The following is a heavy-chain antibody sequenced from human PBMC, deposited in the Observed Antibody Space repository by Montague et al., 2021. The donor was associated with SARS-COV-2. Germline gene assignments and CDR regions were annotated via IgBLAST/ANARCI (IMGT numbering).Heavy chain of an antibody. V-gene: IGHV4-38-2*02. D-gene: IGHD5-24*01. CDR1: GYSISSGYY. CDR2: IYHSGST. Sequence: SETLSLTCAVSGYSISSGYYWGWIRQPPGKGLEWIGSIYHSGSTYYNPSLKSRVTISVDTSKNQFSLTLLSSVTAADTAVYYCARDRRRWLQLNSWFDPWGQGTLVTVSA. J-gene: IGHJ5*02. CDR3: ARDRRRWLQLNSWFDP.